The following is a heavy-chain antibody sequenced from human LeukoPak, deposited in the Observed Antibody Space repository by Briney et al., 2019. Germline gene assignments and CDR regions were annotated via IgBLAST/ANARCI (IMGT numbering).Heavy chain of an antibody. CDR1: GSPLSNYG. CDR2: IWYDGSNK. V-gene: IGHV3-33*01. J-gene: IGHJ5*02. D-gene: IGHD2-2*01. Sequence: GGSLRLSCAAPGSPLSNYGRQWVPQAPGKGLEWVAVIWYDGSNKYYADSVKGRFTISRDNSKNTLYLQMNSLRAEDTAVYYCARSRDIVVVFPDFDPWGQGTLVTVSS. CDR3: ARSRDIVVVFPDFDP.